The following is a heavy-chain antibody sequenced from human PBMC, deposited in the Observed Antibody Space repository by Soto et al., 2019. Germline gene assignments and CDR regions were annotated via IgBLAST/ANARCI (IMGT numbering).Heavy chain of an antibody. J-gene: IGHJ4*02. V-gene: IGHV5-51*01. CDR3: ARLSHYYESPY. Sequence: PGESLKISCKGSGYSFTSYWIAWVRQVPGKGLELMGVIYPGDSDIRYSPSFQGQVTISADKSISTAYLQWSSLKASDSAMYFCARLSHYYESPYRAQRTLDTGSS. CDR1: GYSFTSYW. CDR2: IYPGDSDI. D-gene: IGHD3-22*01.